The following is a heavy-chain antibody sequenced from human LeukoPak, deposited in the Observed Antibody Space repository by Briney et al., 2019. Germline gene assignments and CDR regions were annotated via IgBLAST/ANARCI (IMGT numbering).Heavy chain of an antibody. V-gene: IGHV3-20*04. CDR1: GFTFDDYG. CDR2: INWNGGST. CDR3: AQDDGGNLNDAFDI. Sequence: PGGSLRLSCAASGFTFDDYGMSWVRQAPGKGLEWVSGINWNGGSTGYADSVKGRFTISRDNAKNSLYLQMNSLRAEDTAIYYCAQDDGGNLNDAFDIWGPGTMVTVS. D-gene: IGHD4-23*01. J-gene: IGHJ3*02.